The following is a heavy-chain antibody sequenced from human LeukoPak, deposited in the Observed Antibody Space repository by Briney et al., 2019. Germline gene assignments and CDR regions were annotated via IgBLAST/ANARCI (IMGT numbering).Heavy chain of an antibody. Sequence: PGGSLRLSCAASGFTFSDYYMTWIRQAPGKGLEWVSAISGSGAKTYYADSVKGRFTISRDNSRSTLYLQMNSLRAEDTAAYYCAQGDSYYDFLLSVWGQGTMVTVSS. J-gene: IGHJ3*01. CDR3: AQGDSYYDFLLSV. CDR1: GFTFSDYY. V-gene: IGHV3-23*01. D-gene: IGHD3-3*01. CDR2: ISGSGAKT.